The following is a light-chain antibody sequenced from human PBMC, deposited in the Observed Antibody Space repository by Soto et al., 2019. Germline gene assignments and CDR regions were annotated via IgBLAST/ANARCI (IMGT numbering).Light chain of an antibody. J-gene: IGLJ2*01. V-gene: IGLV2-23*03. CDR2: EGS. CDR3: CSYAGSSTFVV. CDR1: SSDVGSYNL. Sequence: QSALTQPASVSGSPGQSITISCTGTSSDVGSYNLVSWYQQHPGKAPKLMIYEGSKRPSGASNRFSGSKSGNTASLTLSGLQAEDEADYYCCSYAGSSTFVVFGGGTQLTVL.